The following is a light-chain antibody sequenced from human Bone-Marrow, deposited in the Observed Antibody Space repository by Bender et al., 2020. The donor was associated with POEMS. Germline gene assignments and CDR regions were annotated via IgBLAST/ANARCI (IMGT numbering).Light chain of an antibody. CDR1: SSDVGSYNL. CDR2: EVS. Sequence: QSALTQPASVSGSPGQSITISCTGTSSDVGSYNLVSWYQQHPGKAPKLMIYEVSKRPSGVSNRFSGSKSGNTASLTISGLQAEDEADYYCCSRAQTGTSWVFGGGTKLTVL. J-gene: IGLJ3*02. V-gene: IGLV2-23*02. CDR3: CSRAQTGTSWV.